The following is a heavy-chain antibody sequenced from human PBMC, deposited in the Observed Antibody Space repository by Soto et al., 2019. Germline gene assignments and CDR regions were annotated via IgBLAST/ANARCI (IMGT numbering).Heavy chain of an antibody. CDR2: INHSGST. CDR1: GGSFSGYY. V-gene: IGHV4-34*01. J-gene: IGHJ4*02. CDR3: ARGVATVVTSYFDY. D-gene: IGHD5-12*01. Sequence: PSETLSLTCAVYGGSFSGYYWSWIRQPPGKGLEWIGEINHSGSTNYNPSLMSRVTISVDTSKNQFSLKLSSVTAADTAVYYCARGVATVVTSYFDYWGQGTLVTVSS.